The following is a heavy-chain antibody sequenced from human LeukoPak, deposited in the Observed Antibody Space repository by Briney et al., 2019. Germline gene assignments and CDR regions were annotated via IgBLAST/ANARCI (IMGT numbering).Heavy chain of an antibody. CDR3: AKAGHYYDSKLALF. CDR2: ISYDGSNK. J-gene: IGHJ3*01. D-gene: IGHD3-22*01. Sequence: GGSLRLSCAASGFTFSSYGMNWVRQAPGKGLEWVAVISYDGSNKYYADSVKGRFTISRDNSKNTLYLQMNSLRAEDTAVYYCAKAGHYYDSKLALFWGQGTMVTVSS. CDR1: GFTFSSYG. V-gene: IGHV3-30*18.